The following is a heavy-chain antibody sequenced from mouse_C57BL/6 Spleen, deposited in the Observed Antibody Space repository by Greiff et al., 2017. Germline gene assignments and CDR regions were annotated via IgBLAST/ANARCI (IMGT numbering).Heavy chain of an antibody. CDR3: ARETAQAHYAMDY. D-gene: IGHD3-2*02. J-gene: IGHJ4*01. Sequence: VQLQQSGPELVKPGASVKMSCKASGYTFTDYNMHWVKQSHGKSLEWIGYINPNNGGTSYNQKFKGKATLTVNKSSSTAYMELRSLTSDDSAVYYCARETAQAHYAMDYWGQGTSVTVSS. V-gene: IGHV1-22*01. CDR1: GYTFTDYN. CDR2: INPNNGGT.